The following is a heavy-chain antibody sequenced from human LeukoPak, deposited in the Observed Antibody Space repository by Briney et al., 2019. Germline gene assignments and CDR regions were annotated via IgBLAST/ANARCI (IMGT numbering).Heavy chain of an antibody. J-gene: IGHJ3*02. D-gene: IGHD2-2*01. Sequence: PSETLSLTCTVSGGSISSYYWSWLRQPPGKGLEWVGYIYYSGSTNYNPSLKSRVTISVDTSKNQFSLKLSSVTAADTAVYYCARGDQLLWGDAFDIWGQGTMVTVSS. CDR3: ARGDQLLWGDAFDI. CDR1: GGSISSYY. V-gene: IGHV4-59*12. CDR2: IYYSGST.